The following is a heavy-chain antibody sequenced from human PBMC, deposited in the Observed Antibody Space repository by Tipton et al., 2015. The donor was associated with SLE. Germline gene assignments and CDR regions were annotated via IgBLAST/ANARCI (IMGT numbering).Heavy chain of an antibody. CDR2: MNPNSGNT. CDR3: ATVEPRSWAFDF. V-gene: IGHV1-8*01. Sequence: QSGAEVKKPGASVKVSCKASGYTFTSYHITWVRQASGQGLEWMGWMNPNSGNTGYAQKFQGRLIMTRSTSMTTAYMELSSLRSEDAAVYCCATVEPRSWAFDFWGQGTLVTVSS. J-gene: IGHJ4*02. D-gene: IGHD1-26*01. CDR1: GYTFTSYH.